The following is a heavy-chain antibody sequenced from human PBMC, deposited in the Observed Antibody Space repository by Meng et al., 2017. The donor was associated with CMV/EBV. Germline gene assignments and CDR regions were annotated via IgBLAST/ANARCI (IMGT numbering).Heavy chain of an antibody. J-gene: IGHJ4*02. CDR3: TVGPFDY. V-gene: IGHV3-48*03. D-gene: IGHD4-23*01. CDR2: IRNGTATT. Sequence: GESLKISCAASGFIVNNYDMNWFRQFPGRGLEWVSYIRNGTATTYYADSVKGRFTISRDNARNSLYLQMSNLRAEDTAIYYCTVGPFDYWGQGSLVTVSS. CDR1: GFIVNNYD.